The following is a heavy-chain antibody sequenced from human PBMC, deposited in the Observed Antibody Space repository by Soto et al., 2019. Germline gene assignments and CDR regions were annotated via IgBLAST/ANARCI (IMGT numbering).Heavy chain of an antibody. CDR1: GFTFSSYA. CDR3: ARDQAGYCSGGSCSIPDY. D-gene: IGHD2-15*01. CDR2: ISYDGSNK. Sequence: LRLSCAASGFTFSSYAMHWVRQAPGKGLEWVAVISYDGSNKYYADSVKGRFTISRDNSKNTLYLQMNSLRAEDTAVYYCARDQAGYCSGGSCSIPDYWGQGTLVTVSS. J-gene: IGHJ4*02. V-gene: IGHV3-30-3*01.